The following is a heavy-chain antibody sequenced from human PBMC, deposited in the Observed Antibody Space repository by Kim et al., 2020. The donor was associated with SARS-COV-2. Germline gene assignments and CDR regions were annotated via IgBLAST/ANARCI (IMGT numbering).Heavy chain of an antibody. CDR3: AKDQDYYGSGSYGDAFDI. Sequence: GGSLRLSCAASGFTFSSYAMSWVRQAPGKGLEWVSAISGSGGSTYYADSVKGRFTISRDNSKNTLYLQMNSLRAEDTALYYCAKDQDYYGSGSYGDAFDIWGQGTMVTVSS. J-gene: IGHJ3*02. D-gene: IGHD3-10*01. V-gene: IGHV3-23*01. CDR2: ISGSGGST. CDR1: GFTFSSYA.